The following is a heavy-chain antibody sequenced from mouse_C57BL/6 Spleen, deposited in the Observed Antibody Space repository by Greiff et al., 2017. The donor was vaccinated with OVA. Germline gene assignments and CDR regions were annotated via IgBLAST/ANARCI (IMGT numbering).Heavy chain of an antibody. CDR3: ARGGGSYYFDY. J-gene: IGHJ2*01. D-gene: IGHD3-1*01. V-gene: IGHV3-6*01. Sequence: EVKLQESGPGLVKPSQSLSLTCSVTGYSITSGYYWNWIRQFPGNKLEWMGYISYDGSNNYNPSLKNRISITRDTSKNQFFLKLNSVTTEDTATYYCARGGGSYYFDYWGQGTTLTVSS. CDR1: GYSITSGYY. CDR2: ISYDGSN.